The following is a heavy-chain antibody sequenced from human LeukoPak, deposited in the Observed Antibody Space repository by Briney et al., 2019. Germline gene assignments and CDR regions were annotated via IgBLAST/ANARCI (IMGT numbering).Heavy chain of an antibody. V-gene: IGHV4-30-2*01. CDR3: ARTNARDYYYGMDV. CDR1: GGSFSGYY. J-gene: IGHJ6*02. CDR2: IYHSGST. Sequence: SETLSLTCAVYGGSFSGYYWSWIRQPPGKGLEWIGYIYHSGSTYYNPSLKSRVTISVDRSKNQFSLKPSSVTAADTAVYYCARTNARDYYYGMDVWGQGTTVTVSS.